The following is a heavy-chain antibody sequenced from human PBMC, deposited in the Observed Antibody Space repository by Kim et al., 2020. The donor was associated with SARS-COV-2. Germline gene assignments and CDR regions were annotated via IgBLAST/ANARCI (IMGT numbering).Heavy chain of an antibody. CDR2: ISSSGSTI. V-gene: IGHV3-48*03. J-gene: IGHJ6*02. CDR3: ARLQYYDILTGYYTYYYGMDV. D-gene: IGHD3-9*01. CDR1: GFTFSSYG. Sequence: GGSLRLSCAASGFTFSSYGMNWVRQAPGKGLEWVSYISSSGSTIYYADSVKGRFTISRDNAKNSLYLQMNSLRAEDTAVYYCARLQYYDILTGYYTYYYGMDVWGQGTTDTISS.